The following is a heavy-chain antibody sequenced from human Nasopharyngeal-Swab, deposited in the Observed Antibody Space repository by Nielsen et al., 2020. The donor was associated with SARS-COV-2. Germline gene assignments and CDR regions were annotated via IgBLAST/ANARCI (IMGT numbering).Heavy chain of an antibody. CDR2: IYYSEST. D-gene: IGHD3-22*01. Sequence: SETLSLTCTVSGGSISSYYWSWIRQPPGKGLEWIGYIYYSESTNYNPSLKSRVTISVDTSKNQFSLKLSSVTAADTAVYYCARGQVVVWDYWGQGTLVTVSS. CDR3: ARGQVVVWDY. V-gene: IGHV4-59*01. J-gene: IGHJ4*02. CDR1: GGSISSYY.